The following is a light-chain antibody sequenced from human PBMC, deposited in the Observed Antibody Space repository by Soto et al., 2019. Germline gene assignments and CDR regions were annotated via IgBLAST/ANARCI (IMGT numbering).Light chain of an antibody. CDR2: GAS. V-gene: IGKV3-15*01. CDR3: QQYNNWPSVFT. CDR1: QSVSSN. J-gene: IGKJ3*01. Sequence: EIVMTQSPATLSVSPGERATLSCRASQSVSSNLAWYQQQPGQAPRLLIYGASTRATGIPARFSGSGSGTEFTLTISSLQSEDFAVYYCQQYNNWPSVFTFGPGTKVDIK.